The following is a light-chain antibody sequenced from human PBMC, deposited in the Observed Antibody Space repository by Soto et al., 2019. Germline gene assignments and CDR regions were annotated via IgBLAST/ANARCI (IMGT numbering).Light chain of an antibody. J-gene: IGKJ1*01. CDR1: QSVSTY. Sequence: EIVLTQSPATLSLSPGERATLSCRASQSVSTYLAWYQQKPGQPPRLLIYDASTRATGIPARFSGSGSGADFTLTISSLEPEDFAVYYCLQRSDWWTFGQGTKVEIQ. CDR3: LQRSDWWT. V-gene: IGKV3-11*01. CDR2: DAS.